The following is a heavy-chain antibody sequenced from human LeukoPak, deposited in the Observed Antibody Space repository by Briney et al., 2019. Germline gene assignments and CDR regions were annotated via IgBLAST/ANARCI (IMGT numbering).Heavy chain of an antibody. Sequence: SETLSLTCTVSGGSISSYYWSWIRQPPGKGLEWIGYIYYSGSTNYNPSLKSRVTISVDTSKNQFSLKLSSVTAADTAVYYCATWVSSIAARADAFDIWGQGTMVAVSS. V-gene: IGHV4-59*01. J-gene: IGHJ3*02. CDR2: IYYSGST. CDR1: GGSISSYY. D-gene: IGHD6-6*01. CDR3: ATWVSSIAARADAFDI.